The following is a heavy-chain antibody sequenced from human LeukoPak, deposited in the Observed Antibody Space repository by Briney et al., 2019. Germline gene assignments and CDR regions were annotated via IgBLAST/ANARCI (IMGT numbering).Heavy chain of an antibody. CDR3: ASSGSYRFDY. D-gene: IGHD1-26*01. CDR2: ITASGTAM. CDR1: GFTFSSYS. Sequence: GGSLRLSCAASGFTFSSYSMNWVRQAPGKGLEWVSHITASGTAMFYADSVKGRFTIFRDNAKNSLYLQMNSLRDEDTAVYYCASSGSYRFDYWGQGTLVTVSS. J-gene: IGHJ4*02. V-gene: IGHV3-48*02.